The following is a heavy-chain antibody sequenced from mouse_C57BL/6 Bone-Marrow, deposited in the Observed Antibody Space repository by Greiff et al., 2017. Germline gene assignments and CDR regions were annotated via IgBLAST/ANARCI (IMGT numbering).Heavy chain of an antibody. CDR1: GYAFSSSW. V-gene: IGHV1-82*01. CDR3: ARWRYYGSSYFDY. J-gene: IGHJ2*01. CDR2: IYPGDGDT. Sequence: VQLQQSGPELVKPGASVTISCKASGYAFSSSWMNWVKQRPGKGLEWIGRIYPGDGDTNYNGKFKGKATLTADKSSSTAYMQLSSLTSEDSAVYFCARWRYYGSSYFDYWGQGTTLTVSS. D-gene: IGHD1-1*01.